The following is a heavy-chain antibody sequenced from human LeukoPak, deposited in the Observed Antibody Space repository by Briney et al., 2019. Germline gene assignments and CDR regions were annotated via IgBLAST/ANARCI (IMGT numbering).Heavy chain of an antibody. Sequence: GASVKVSCKTSGYTFTNYYMHWVRQAPGQGLEWMGWINPNSGVTSSAQKFQGRVTMTRDTSITTVYMEVRWLTSDDTATYYCARADRLDGAPYLIGPWGQGTLVTVSS. J-gene: IGHJ5*02. V-gene: IGHV1-2*02. D-gene: IGHD2-2*01. CDR2: INPNSGVT. CDR1: GYTFTNYY. CDR3: ARADRLDGAPYLIGP.